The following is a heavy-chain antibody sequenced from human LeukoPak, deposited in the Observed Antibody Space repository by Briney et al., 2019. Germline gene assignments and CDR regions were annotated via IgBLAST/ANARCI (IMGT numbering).Heavy chain of an antibody. V-gene: IGHV1-69*04. J-gene: IGHJ6*02. CDR1: GGTFSNYA. Sequence: SVKVSCKASGGTFSNYAFSWVRQAPGQGLEWMGRIIPILGIANYAQNFQGRVTITADISTSTAYMELSSLRSEDTAVYYCARGDQHWLSTKFYYSGMDVWGQGATVTASS. CDR3: ARGDQHWLSTKFYYSGMDV. D-gene: IGHD6-19*01. CDR2: IIPILGIA.